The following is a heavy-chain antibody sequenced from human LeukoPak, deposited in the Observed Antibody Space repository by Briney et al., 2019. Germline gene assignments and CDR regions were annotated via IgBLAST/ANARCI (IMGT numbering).Heavy chain of an antibody. CDR2: FDPEDGET. CDR3: ATLWAAGAAAGY. V-gene: IGHV1-24*01. D-gene: IGHD6-13*01. J-gene: IGHJ4*02. Sequence: ASVKVSCKVSGYTLTELSMYWVRQAPGKGLEWMGGFDPEDGETIYAQKFQGRVTMTEDTSTDTAYMELSSLRSEDTAVYYCATLWAAGAAAGYWGQGTLVTVSS. CDR1: GYTLTELS.